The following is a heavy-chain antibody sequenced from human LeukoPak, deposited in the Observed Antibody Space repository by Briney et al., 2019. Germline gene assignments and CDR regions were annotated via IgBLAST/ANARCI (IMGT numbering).Heavy chain of an antibody. J-gene: IGHJ4*02. CDR1: GFSLSNAGMG. Sequence: SGPTLVNPTETLTLTCTVSGFSLSNAGMGVSWIRQPPGKALEWLAHIFSNDEKSYSTSLKSRVTISKDTSKSQVVLTMTNMDPVDTATYYCARILRGSFYDYVWGSYRPLDYWGQGTLVTVSS. CDR3: ARILRGSFYDYVWGSYRPLDY. V-gene: IGHV2-26*01. D-gene: IGHD3-16*02. CDR2: IFSNDEK.